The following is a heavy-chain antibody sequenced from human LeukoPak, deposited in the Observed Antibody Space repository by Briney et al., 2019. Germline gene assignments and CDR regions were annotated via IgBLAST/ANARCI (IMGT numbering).Heavy chain of an antibody. CDR2: INYSGNR. J-gene: IGHJ4*02. CDR3: ARGYDY. CDR1: GGSISGSHYY. D-gene: IGHD3-22*01. Sequence: SETLSLTCSVSGGSISGSHYYWAWIRQPPGKGLEGIAIINYSGNRYYNPSLRSRATISVDTSTNQFSLNLNSVTAEETAVYYCARGYDYWGQGTLVTVSS. V-gene: IGHV4-39*01.